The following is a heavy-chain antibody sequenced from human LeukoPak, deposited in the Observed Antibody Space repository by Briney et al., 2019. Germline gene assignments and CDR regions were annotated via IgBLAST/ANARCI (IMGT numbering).Heavy chain of an antibody. CDR1: GGSISSGDYY. Sequence: SQTLSLTCTVSGGSISSGDYYWSWIRQPPGKGLEWIGYIHYSGSTYYNPSLKSRVTISVDTSKNQFSLKLTSVTAADTAVYYCARVGPRGDFDYWGQGTLVTVSS. CDR3: ARVGPRGDFDY. V-gene: IGHV4-30-4*08. CDR2: IHYSGST. D-gene: IGHD3-10*01. J-gene: IGHJ4*02.